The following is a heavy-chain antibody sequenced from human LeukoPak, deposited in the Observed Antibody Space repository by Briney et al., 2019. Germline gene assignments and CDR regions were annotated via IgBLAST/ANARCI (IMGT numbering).Heavy chain of an antibody. Sequence: SGRSLRLSCAASGFTFSGYGMHWVRQAPDKGLEWVAVIWYDGNNKYYEDSVKGRFTISRDNSKNTLYLQMNSLRAEDTAVYYCAKDWGYTTMVSYYFDYWGQGALVTVPS. CDR2: IWYDGNNK. CDR1: GFTFSGYG. CDR3: AKDWGYTTMVSYYFDY. V-gene: IGHV3-33*06. D-gene: IGHD5-18*01. J-gene: IGHJ4*02.